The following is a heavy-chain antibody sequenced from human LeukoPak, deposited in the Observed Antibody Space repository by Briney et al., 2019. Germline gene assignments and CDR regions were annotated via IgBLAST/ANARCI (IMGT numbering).Heavy chain of an antibody. CDR1: GYTFSDFS. V-gene: IGHV3-21*04. CDR2: ISVRSNYR. Sequence: PGGSLRLSRAASGYTFSDFSVNWVRQAPGKGLEWVSSISVRSNYRYYADSVRGRFTISRDNSKNTVYLQVNSLRAEDTAIFYCAKATVAVAGHTYFAYWGQGTLLTVSS. CDR3: AKATVAVAGHTYFAY. D-gene: IGHD6-19*01. J-gene: IGHJ4*02.